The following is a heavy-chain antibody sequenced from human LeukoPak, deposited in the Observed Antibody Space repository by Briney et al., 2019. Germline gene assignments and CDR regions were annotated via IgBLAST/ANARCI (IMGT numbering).Heavy chain of an antibody. J-gene: IGHJ6*02. CDR2: ISGSGGST. V-gene: IGHV3-23*01. CDR1: GFTFSSYA. Sequence: GALRLSCAASGFTFSSYAMSWVRQAPGKGLEWVSAISGSGGSTYYADSVKGRFTISRDNSKNTLYLQMNSLRAEDTAVYYCARGPHYYYYGMDVWGQGTTVTVSS. CDR3: ARGPHYYYYGMDV.